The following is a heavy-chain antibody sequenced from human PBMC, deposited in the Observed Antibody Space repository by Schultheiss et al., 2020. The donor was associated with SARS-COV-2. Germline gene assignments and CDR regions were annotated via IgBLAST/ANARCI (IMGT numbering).Heavy chain of an antibody. CDR2: ISGSGGST. J-gene: IGHJ4*02. Sequence: GGSLRLSCAASGFTFSSYAMSWVRQAPGKGLEWVSGISGSGGSTYYADSVKGRFTISRDNSKNTLYLQMNSLRAEDTAVYYCARDGSGSYYNHPPSYYFDYWGQGTLVTVSS. D-gene: IGHD3-10*01. CDR1: GFTFSSYA. V-gene: IGHV3-23*01. CDR3: ARDGSGSYYNHPPSYYFDY.